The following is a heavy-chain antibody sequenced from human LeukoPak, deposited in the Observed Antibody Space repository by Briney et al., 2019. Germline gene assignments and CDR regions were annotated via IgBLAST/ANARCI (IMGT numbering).Heavy chain of an antibody. CDR1: GFTFSSYW. V-gene: IGHV3-7*01. J-gene: IGHJ4*02. CDR3: AREGFTMVPTAPDY. Sequence: PGGSLRLSCAASGFTFSSYWMSWVRQAPGKGLEWVANIKQDGSEKYYVDSVKGRFTISRDNAKNSLYLQMNSLRAEDTALYYCAREGFTMVPTAPDYWGQGTLVTASS. CDR2: IKQDGSEK. D-gene: IGHD3-10*01.